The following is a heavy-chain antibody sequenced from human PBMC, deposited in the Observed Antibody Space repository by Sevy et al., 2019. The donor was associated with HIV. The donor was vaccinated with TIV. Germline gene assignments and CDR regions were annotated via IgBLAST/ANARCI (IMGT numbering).Heavy chain of an antibody. CDR1: GFTFSSYT. CDR2: ISITGNYI. CDR3: ARGSHDYGDYDRDVGFDY. J-gene: IGHJ4*02. D-gene: IGHD4-17*01. Sequence: GGSLRLSCADSGFTFSSYTMNWVRQAPGKGLEWVSSISITGNYIYYADSLKGRFSISRDNAKNSLYLQMNSLRAEDTAVYYCARGSHDYGDYDRDVGFDYWGQGTLVTVSS. V-gene: IGHV3-21*01.